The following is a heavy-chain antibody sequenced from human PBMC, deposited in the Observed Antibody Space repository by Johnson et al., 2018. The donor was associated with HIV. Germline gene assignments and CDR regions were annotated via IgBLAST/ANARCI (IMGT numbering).Heavy chain of an antibody. V-gene: IGHV3-30*02. CDR2: IRYDGSNK. CDR3: AKSSPPGLAPLGG. CDR1: GFTVSSNY. J-gene: IGHJ3*01. Sequence: QVQLVESGGGVVQPGRSLRLSCAASGFTVSSNYMSWVRQAPGKGLEWVAFIRYDGSNKYYADSVKGRFTISRDNSKNTLYLQMNSLRAEDTAVYYCAKSSPPGLAPLGGWGQGTMVTVSS. D-gene: IGHD6-19*01.